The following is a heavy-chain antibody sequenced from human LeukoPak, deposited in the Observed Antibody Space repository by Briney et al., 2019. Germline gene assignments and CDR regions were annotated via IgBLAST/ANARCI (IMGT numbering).Heavy chain of an antibody. V-gene: IGHV3-30*04. CDR1: GFTFSSYA. CDR2: ISYDGSNK. CDR3: AKDYDYVWGSYRLY. J-gene: IGHJ4*02. Sequence: PGGSLRLSCAASGFTFSSYAMHWVRQAPGKGLEWVAVISYDGSNKYYADSVKGRFTISRDNSKNTLYLQMNSLRAEDTAVYYCAKDYDYVWGSYRLYWGQGTLVTVPS. D-gene: IGHD3-16*02.